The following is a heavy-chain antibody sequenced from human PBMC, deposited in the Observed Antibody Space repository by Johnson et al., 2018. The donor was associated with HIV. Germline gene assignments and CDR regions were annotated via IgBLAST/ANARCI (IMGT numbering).Heavy chain of an antibody. CDR3: ARVGPRSRDAFDI. Sequence: VQLVESGGGLVQPGGSLRLSCAASGFTFSNYAMHWVRQAPGKGLEYVSAISSNGGSTYYANSVKGRFTISRDNSENTLYLQMGSLRAEDMSVYYCARVGPRSRDAFDIWGQGTMVTVSS. CDR1: GFTFSNYA. J-gene: IGHJ3*02. D-gene: IGHD1-26*01. V-gene: IGHV3-64*01. CDR2: ISSNGGST.